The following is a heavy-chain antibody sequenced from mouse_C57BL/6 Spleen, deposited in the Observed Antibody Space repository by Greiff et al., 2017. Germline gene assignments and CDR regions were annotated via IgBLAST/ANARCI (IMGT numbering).Heavy chain of an antibody. CDR2: ISYDGSN. CDR1: GYSITSGYY. D-gene: IGHD4-1*01. Sequence: EVKLQESGPGLVKPSQSLSLTCSVTGYSITSGYYWNWIRQFPGNKLEWMGYISYDGSNNYNPSLKNRISITRDTSKNRFFLKLNSVTTEDTATYYCAREDWDYAMDYWGQGTSVTVSS. J-gene: IGHJ4*01. CDR3: AREDWDYAMDY. V-gene: IGHV3-6*01.